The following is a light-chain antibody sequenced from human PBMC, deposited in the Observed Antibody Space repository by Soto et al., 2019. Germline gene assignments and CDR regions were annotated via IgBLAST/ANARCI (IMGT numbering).Light chain of an antibody. Sequence: DIVMTQSPDSLAVSLGERATINCKSSHSVFSSSYDIDFLAWSQQKPGHPPRLLFSRASTQASGVPDRFSGSGSGSHFTRTISSLQAEDVAVYYCQQYDSVPYTFGQGTKLEIK. CDR3: QQYDSVPYT. V-gene: IGKV4-1*01. CDR2: RAS. J-gene: IGKJ2*01. CDR1: HSVFSSSYDIDF.